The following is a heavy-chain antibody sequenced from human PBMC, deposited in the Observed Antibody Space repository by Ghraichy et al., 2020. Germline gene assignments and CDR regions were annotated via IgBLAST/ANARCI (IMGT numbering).Heavy chain of an antibody. D-gene: IGHD1-7*01. Sequence: GGSLRLSCAASGFTFSSYAMSWVRQAPGKGLEWVSAISGSGGSTYYADSVKGRFTISRDNSKNTLYLQMNSLRAEDTAVYYCAKEWSFSVWNYADTDAFDIWGQGTMVTVSS. CDR2: ISGSGGST. J-gene: IGHJ3*02. CDR3: AKEWSFSVWNYADTDAFDI. V-gene: IGHV3-23*01. CDR1: GFTFSSYA.